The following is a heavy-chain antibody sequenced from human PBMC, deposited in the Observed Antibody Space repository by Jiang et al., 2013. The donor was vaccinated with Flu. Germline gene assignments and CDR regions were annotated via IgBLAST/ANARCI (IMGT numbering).Heavy chain of an antibody. J-gene: IGHJ6*02. D-gene: IGHD3-10*01. CDR3: ARDLGVLWFGELFHYYYYGMDV. CDR2: IYTSGST. CDR1: GGSISSYY. Sequence: LLKPSETLSLTCTVSGGSISSYYWSWIRQPAGKGLEWIGRIYTSGSTNYNPSLKSRVTMSVDTSKNQFSLKLSSVTAADTAVYYCARDLGVLWFGELFHYYYYGMDVWGQGTTVTVSS. V-gene: IGHV4-4*07.